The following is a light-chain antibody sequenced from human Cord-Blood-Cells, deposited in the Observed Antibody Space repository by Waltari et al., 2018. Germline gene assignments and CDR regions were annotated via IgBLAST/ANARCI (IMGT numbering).Light chain of an antibody. Sequence: DIQMTQSPSSLSASVGDRVTITCRASQCISNYLAWYQQKPGKVPKLLIYAASTLQSGVPSRFSGSVSGTDFTLTISSLQPEDVATYYCQKYNSAPLTFGGGTKVEIK. J-gene: IGKJ4*01. CDR2: AAS. CDR3: QKYNSAPLT. V-gene: IGKV1-27*01. CDR1: QCISNY.